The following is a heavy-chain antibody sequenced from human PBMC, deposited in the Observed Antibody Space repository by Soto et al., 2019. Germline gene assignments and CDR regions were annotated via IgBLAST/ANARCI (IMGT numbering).Heavy chain of an antibody. CDR3: AKVVVGAPRHPDFDS. V-gene: IGHV4-39*01. J-gene: IGHJ4*02. CDR1: GGSINNGDYF. D-gene: IGHD2-15*01. Sequence: SETLSLTCTVSGGSINNGDYFWGWIRQPPGKGLEWIGSVYHSGTTNYNPSLKSRVTISVDTSKNQFSLNLRSVTAADTAVYYCAKVVVGAPRHPDFDSWGQGTLVTVSS. CDR2: VYHSGTT.